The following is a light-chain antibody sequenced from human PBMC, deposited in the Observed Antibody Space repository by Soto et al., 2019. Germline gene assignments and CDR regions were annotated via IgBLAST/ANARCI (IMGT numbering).Light chain of an antibody. CDR2: DNN. Sequence: QSVLTQPPSVSAAPGQKVSISCSGSSSNIGDNYVSWYQQFPGTAPKLLIYDNNKRPSGIPDRFSGSASGTSATLGITGLQTGDEADYYCGTWDTNLSAGVFGGGTKVTVL. V-gene: IGLV1-51*01. CDR1: SSNIGDNY. J-gene: IGLJ2*01. CDR3: GTWDTNLSAGV.